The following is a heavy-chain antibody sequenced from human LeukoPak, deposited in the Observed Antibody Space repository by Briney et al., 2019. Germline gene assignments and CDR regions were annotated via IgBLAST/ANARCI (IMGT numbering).Heavy chain of an antibody. CDR1: GFTFSSYP. V-gene: IGHV3-64D*09. CDR2: ISSNGGST. D-gene: IGHD3-22*01. Sequence: RGSLRLSCSASGFTFSSYPMHWVRQAPGKGLEYVSAISSNGGSTYYAGSLKGRFTISRDNSKNTLYLQMSSLRAEDTALYYCVRESAYYDYWGQGTLVTVSS. J-gene: IGHJ4*02. CDR3: VRESAYYDY.